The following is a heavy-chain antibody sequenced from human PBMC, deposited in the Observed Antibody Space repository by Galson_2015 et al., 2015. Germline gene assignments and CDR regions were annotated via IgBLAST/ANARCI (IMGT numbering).Heavy chain of an antibody. Sequence: SVKVSCKASGGTFSSYTISWVRQAPGQGLEWMGRIIPILGIANYAQKFQGRVTITADKSTSTAYMELSSLRSEDTAVYYCASGTYDSSGYGGVEFDYWGQGTLVTVSS. D-gene: IGHD3-22*01. V-gene: IGHV1-69*02. CDR2: IIPILGIA. CDR3: ASGTYDSSGYGGVEFDY. J-gene: IGHJ4*02. CDR1: GGTFSSYT.